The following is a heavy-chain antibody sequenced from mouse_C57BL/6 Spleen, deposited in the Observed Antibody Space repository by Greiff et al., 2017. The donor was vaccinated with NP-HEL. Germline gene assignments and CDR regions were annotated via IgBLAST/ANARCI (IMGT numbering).Heavy chain of an antibody. V-gene: IGHV1-81*01. CDR2: IYPRSGNT. Sequence: QVHVKQSGAELARPGASVKLSCKASGYTFTSYGISWVKQRTGQGLEWIGEIYPRSGNTYYNEKFKGKATLTADKSSSTAYMELRSLTSEDSAVYFCARYYYGSSYIYAMDYWGQGTSVTVSS. CDR3: ARYYYGSSYIYAMDY. J-gene: IGHJ4*01. D-gene: IGHD1-1*01. CDR1: GYTFTSYG.